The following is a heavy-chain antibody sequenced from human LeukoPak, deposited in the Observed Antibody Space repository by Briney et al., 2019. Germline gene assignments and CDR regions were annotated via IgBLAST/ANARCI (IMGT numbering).Heavy chain of an antibody. CDR3: ARHGSSWQTFDY. CDR1: GGSISSYY. Sequence: SETLSLACTVSGGSISSYYWNWIRQPAGRGLEWIGRIYTSGSTNYNPSLKSRVTISIDTSKNQFSLKLSSVTAADTAVYYCARHGSSWQTFDYWGQGTLVTVSS. V-gene: IGHV4-4*07. J-gene: IGHJ4*02. CDR2: IYTSGST. D-gene: IGHD6-13*01.